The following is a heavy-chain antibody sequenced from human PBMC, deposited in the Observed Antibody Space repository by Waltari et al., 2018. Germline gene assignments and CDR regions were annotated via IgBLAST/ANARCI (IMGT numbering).Heavy chain of an antibody. CDR2: IYYSGST. CDR1: GGSISSSY. Sequence: QVPLQESGPGLVKPSQTLSLTCTVSGGSISSSYWSWLRQPPGKGLEWIGYIYYSGSTNYNPSLKSRVTISVDTAKNQFSLKLSSVTAADTAVYYCARVDYYYYGMDVWGQGTTVTVSS. V-gene: IGHV4-59*01. J-gene: IGHJ6*02. CDR3: ARVDYYYYGMDV.